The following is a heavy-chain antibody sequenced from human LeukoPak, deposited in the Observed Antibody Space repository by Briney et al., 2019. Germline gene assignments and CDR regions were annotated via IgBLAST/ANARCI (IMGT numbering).Heavy chain of an antibody. V-gene: IGHV4-34*01. CDR3: TRGLRLGYCSGGSCYYWFDP. Sequence: SETLSLTCAVYGGSFSGYYWSWIRQPPGKGLEWVGEINHSGSTNYNPSLQSRVTISADTSKNQFSLNLRSVIAADAAVYYCTRGLRLGYCSGGSCYYWFDPWGQGTRVTVSS. J-gene: IGHJ5*02. CDR1: GGSFSGYY. CDR2: INHSGST. D-gene: IGHD2-15*01.